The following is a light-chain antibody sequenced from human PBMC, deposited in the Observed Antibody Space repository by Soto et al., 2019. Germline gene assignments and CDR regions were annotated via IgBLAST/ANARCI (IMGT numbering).Light chain of an antibody. Sequence: QLVLTQPPSASGTPGQRVTISCSGSSSNIGSSYVYWYQQLPGTAPKLLIYRNSQRPSGVPDRFSGSKYGTSASLAISGLRSEDEADYYCAVWDDSLSGWVFGGGTKLTVL. CDR2: RNS. J-gene: IGLJ3*02. V-gene: IGLV1-47*01. CDR3: AVWDDSLSGWV. CDR1: SSNIGSSY.